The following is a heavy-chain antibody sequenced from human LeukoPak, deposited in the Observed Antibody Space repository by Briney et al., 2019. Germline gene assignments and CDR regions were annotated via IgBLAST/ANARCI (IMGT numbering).Heavy chain of an antibody. V-gene: IGHV4-4*07. CDR2: IHASGST. CDR1: GGSISSYY. CDR3: ARGNIFCSGGSCSTNIDY. D-gene: IGHD2-15*01. J-gene: IGHJ4*02. Sequence: SETLSLTCTVFGGSISSYYWNWIRQPAGKGLEWIGRIHASGSTNYNPSFKSRVTMSVDTSKNQFSLKLSSVTAADTAVYYCARGNIFCSGGSCSTNIDYRGQGTLVTVSS.